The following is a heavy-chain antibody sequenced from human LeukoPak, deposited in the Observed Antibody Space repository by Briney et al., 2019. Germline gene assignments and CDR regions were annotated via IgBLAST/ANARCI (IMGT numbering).Heavy chain of an antibody. V-gene: IGHV4-59*01. CDR1: GGSISSYY. CDR3: ARLARGYYSYMDI. Sequence: NPSETLSLTCTVSGGSISSYYWSWIRQPPGKGLEWIGYIYYSGSTNYNPSLKSRVTISVDTSKNQFSLKLSSVTAADTAVYYCARLARGYYSYMDIWGKGTTVTVSS. CDR2: IYYSGST. J-gene: IGHJ6*03.